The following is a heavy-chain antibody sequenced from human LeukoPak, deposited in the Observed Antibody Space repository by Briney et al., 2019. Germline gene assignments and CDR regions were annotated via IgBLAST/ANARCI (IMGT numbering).Heavy chain of an antibody. J-gene: IGHJ4*02. CDR2: VSSSGSDI. D-gene: IGHD2-21*02. CDR3: ARGVTAGDY. V-gene: IGHV3-21*01. Sequence: ETLSLTCSVYGGSFSGNYWSWDRQAPGEGLEWVSSVSSSGSDIYYADSVKGRFAISRDNAKNSLFLQMNNLRADDTALYYGARGVTAGDYWGQGTLVTVSS. CDR1: GGSFSGNY.